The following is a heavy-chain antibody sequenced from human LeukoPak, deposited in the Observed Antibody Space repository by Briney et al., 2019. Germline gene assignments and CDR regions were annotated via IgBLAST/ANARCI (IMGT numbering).Heavy chain of an antibody. J-gene: IGHJ1*01. V-gene: IGHV3-74*01. Sequence: PVGSLRLSCAASGFTFSSYWMHWVRQAPGKGLVWVSRIKSDGSTNYADSVKGRFTISRDNAKNTVSLQMNSLRAEDTGVYYCARAPSEIGGYYPEYFRHWGQGTLVTVSS. CDR2: IKSDGST. CDR1: GFTFSSYW. CDR3: ARAPSEIGGYYPEYFRH. D-gene: IGHD3-22*01.